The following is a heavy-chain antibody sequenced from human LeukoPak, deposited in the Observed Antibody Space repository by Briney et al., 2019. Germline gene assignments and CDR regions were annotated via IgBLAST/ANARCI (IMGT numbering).Heavy chain of an antibody. CDR1: NYTFTSYP. Sequence: GASVKVSCKGSNYTFTSYPINWVRQAPGQGLEWMGSINTKTGKSTYARGFTGRFLFSLDTSVSTAYLQISSLTAEDTALYYCARVGWLQYDYDAFDFWGQGTVVSVSS. J-gene: IGHJ3*01. D-gene: IGHD5-24*01. V-gene: IGHV7-4-1*02. CDR3: ARVGWLQYDYDAFDF. CDR2: INTKTGKS.